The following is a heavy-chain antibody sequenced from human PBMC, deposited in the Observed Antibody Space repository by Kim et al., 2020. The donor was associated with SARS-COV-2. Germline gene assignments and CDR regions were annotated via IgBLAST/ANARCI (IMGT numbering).Heavy chain of an antibody. D-gene: IGHD6-19*01. CDR1: GFTFSSHW. CDR3: ARRQFTSGWYYFDY. J-gene: IGHJ4*02. Sequence: GGSLRLSCAASGFTFSSHWMHWVRQAPGKGLVWVSRINSDGTTTSYGDSVKGRFTISRDNAKNTLYLQMNSLTAEDTAVYYCARRQFTSGWYYFDYRGQGTLVTVSS. V-gene: IGHV3-74*01. CDR2: INSDGTTT.